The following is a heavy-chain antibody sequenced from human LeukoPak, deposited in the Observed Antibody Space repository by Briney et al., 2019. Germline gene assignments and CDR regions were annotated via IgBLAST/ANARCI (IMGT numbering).Heavy chain of an antibody. D-gene: IGHD3-3*01. CDR3: ARGSALYDFWSGYYPPYDAFDI. Sequence: GGSLRLSCAASGFTFSSYEMNWVRQAPGKGLEWVSYISSSGSTIYYADSVKGRFTISRDNAKNSLYLQMNSLRAEDTAVYYCARGSALYDFWSGYYPPYDAFDIWGQGTMVTVSS. CDR1: GFTFSSYE. CDR2: ISSSGSTI. V-gene: IGHV3-48*03. J-gene: IGHJ3*02.